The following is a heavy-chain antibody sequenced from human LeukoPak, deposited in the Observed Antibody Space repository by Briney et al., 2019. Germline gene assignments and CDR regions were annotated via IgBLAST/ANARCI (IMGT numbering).Heavy chain of an antibody. CDR3: ARLFRRIAAGGCFDP. D-gene: IGHD6-13*01. J-gene: IGHJ5*02. V-gene: IGHV4-4*02. CDR2: IYHSGST. CDR1: GGSISSSNW. Sequence: SGTLSLTCAVSGGSISSSNWWSWVRQPPGKGLEWIGEIYHSGSTNYNPSLKSRVTISLDTSKNQFSLKLTSVTAADTAVYYCARLFRRIAAGGCFDPWGQGTLVTVSS.